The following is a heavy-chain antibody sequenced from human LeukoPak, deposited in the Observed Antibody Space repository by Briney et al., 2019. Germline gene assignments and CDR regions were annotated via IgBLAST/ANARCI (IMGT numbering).Heavy chain of an antibody. CDR3: AKDGSAGGTSFDY. D-gene: IGHD2-2*01. Sequence: GGSLRLSCAASGFTFSSYSMNWVRQAPGKGLEWVSAISGSGGSTYYADSVKGRFTISRDNSKNTLYLQMNSLRAEDTAVYYCAKDGSAGGTSFDYWGQGTLVTVSS. V-gene: IGHV3-23*01. J-gene: IGHJ4*02. CDR1: GFTFSSYS. CDR2: ISGSGGST.